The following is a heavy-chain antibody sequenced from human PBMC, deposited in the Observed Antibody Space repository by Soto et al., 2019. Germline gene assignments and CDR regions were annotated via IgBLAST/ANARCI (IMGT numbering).Heavy chain of an antibody. D-gene: IGHD3-10*01. CDR1: GFTFSSYW. CDR2: INSDGSST. CDR3: ARDQGYYYGSGNRYYYGMDV. J-gene: IGHJ6*02. Sequence: GGSLRLSCAASGFTFSSYWMHWVRQAPGKGLVWVSRINSDGSSTSYADSVKGRFTISRDNAKNTLYLQMNSLRAEDTAVYYCARDQGYYYGSGNRYYYGMDVWGQGTTVTVSS. V-gene: IGHV3-74*01.